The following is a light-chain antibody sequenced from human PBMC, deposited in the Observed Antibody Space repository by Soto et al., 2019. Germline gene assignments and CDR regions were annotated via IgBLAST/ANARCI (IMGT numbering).Light chain of an antibody. V-gene: IGKV1-5*03. CDR1: QSISSW. CDR3: QPYNSYPWT. Sequence: DIQMTQSPSTLSASVGDRVTITCRASQSISSWLAWYQQKPGKAPKLLIYKASSLESGVPSRFSGSGSGTEFTLTISSLQPDDFATYGCQPYNSYPWTFGQGTKVEIK. CDR2: KAS. J-gene: IGKJ1*01.